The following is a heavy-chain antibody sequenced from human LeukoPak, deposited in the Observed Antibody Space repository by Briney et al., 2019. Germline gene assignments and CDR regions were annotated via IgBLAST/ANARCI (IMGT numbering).Heavy chain of an antibody. CDR3: ARDDCGDTCYPGEY. J-gene: IGHJ4*02. CDR2: IRAGNGDT. Sequence: ASVKVACIASGYIFTKYVVHWVRQAPGQRPEWMGWIRAGNGDTKYSQNFQDRLTITRDTSASTVYMELSSLTSEDTALYYCARDDCGDTCYPGEYWGQGTLVTVSS. CDR1: GYIFTKYV. D-gene: IGHD2-21*01. V-gene: IGHV1-3*01.